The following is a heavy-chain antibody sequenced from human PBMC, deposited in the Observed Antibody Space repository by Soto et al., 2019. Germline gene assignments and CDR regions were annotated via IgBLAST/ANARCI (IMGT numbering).Heavy chain of an antibody. Sequence: GSLRLSCAASGXTFSSYAMSWVRQAAGKGLEWVSSISGSGGSTYYADAVNGRFTISRDNSKNTLYLQMNSLRAEDTAVYYCAKDTYYYDSSGYWPGGMDVWGQGTTVTVSS. D-gene: IGHD3-22*01. V-gene: IGHV3-23*01. CDR1: GXTFSSYA. J-gene: IGHJ6*02. CDR2: ISGSGGST. CDR3: AKDTYYYDSSGYWPGGMDV.